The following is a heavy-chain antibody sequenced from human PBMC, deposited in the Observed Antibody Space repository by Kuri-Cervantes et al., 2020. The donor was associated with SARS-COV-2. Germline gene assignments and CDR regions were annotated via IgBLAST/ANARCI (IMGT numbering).Heavy chain of an antibody. CDR1: GFTFSSYA. CDR3: TTQITIFGVVIRGDY. V-gene: IGHV3-23*01. Sequence: GGSLRLSCAASGFTFSSYAMGWVRQAPGKGLEWVSAISGSGGSTYYADSVKGRFTISRDNSKNTLYLQMNSLRAEDTAVYYCTTQITIFGVVIRGDYWGQGTLVTVSS. D-gene: IGHD3-3*01. J-gene: IGHJ4*02. CDR2: ISGSGGST.